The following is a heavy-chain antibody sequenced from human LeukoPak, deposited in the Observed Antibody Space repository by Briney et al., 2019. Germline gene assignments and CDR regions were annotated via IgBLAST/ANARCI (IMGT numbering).Heavy chain of an antibody. V-gene: IGHV4-59*01. CDR1: GGSISSYY. J-gene: IGHJ5*02. CDR2: IYYSGST. CDR3: ARGGSDWFDP. Sequence: PSETLSLTCTVSGGSISSYYWSWIRQPPVKGLEWIGYIYYSGSTNYNPSLKSRVTISVDTSKNQFSLKLSSVTAADTAVYYCARGGSDWFDPWGQGTLVTVSS. D-gene: IGHD6-6*01.